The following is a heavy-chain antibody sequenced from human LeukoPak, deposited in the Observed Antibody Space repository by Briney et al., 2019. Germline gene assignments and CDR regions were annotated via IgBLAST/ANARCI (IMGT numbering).Heavy chain of an antibody. V-gene: IGHV4-59*12. CDR3: ASSRSGSGSIVQNYYYMDV. J-gene: IGHJ6*03. CDR2: IYYSGST. D-gene: IGHD3-10*01. Sequence: SETLSLTCTVSGGSISSYYWSWIRQPPGKGLEWIGYIYYSGSTNYNPSLKSRVTISVDTSKNQFSLKLSSVTAADTAVYYCASSRSGSGSIVQNYYYMDVWGKGTTVTVSS. CDR1: GGSISSYY.